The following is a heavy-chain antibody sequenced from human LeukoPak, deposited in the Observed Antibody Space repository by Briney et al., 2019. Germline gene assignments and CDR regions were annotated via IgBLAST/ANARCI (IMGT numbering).Heavy chain of an antibody. J-gene: IGHJ6*03. CDR3: ATSEVDTAMVTSVFSYYYYYMDV. Sequence: GASVKVSCKASGGTFSSYAISWVRQAPGQGLEWMGGIIPIFGTANYAQKLQGRVTMTTDTSTSTAYMELRSLRSDDTAVYYCATSEVDTAMVTSVFSYYYYYMDVWGKGTTVTVSS. V-gene: IGHV1-69*05. D-gene: IGHD5-18*01. CDR1: GGTFSSYA. CDR2: IIPIFGTA.